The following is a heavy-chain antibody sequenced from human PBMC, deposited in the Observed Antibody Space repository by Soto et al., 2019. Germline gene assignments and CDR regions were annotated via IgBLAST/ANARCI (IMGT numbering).Heavy chain of an antibody. V-gene: IGHV3-23*01. Sequence: GSLRLSCAASGFTFSSYAMSWVRQAPGKGLEWVSAISGSGGSTYYADSVKGRFTISRDNSKNTLYLQMNSLRAEDTAVYYCAKYSREDEYWSGLRPPSLDYWGQGILVNGSS. CDR1: GFTFSSYA. CDR3: AKYSREDEYWSGLRPPSLDY. J-gene: IGHJ4*02. D-gene: IGHD3-3*01. CDR2: ISGSGGST.